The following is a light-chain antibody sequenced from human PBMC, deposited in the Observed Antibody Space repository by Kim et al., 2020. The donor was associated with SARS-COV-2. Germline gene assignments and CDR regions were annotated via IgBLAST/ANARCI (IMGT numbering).Light chain of an antibody. Sequence: DVEMTQSPLSLPVTLGQLASISCRSSQSLVYSDGNTYLNWFHHRPGQSPRRLIYEVSNRDSGVPDRFSGSGSDTNFTLKISRMEAEDVGVYYCMQRTHWPLTFGGGTKVDIK. V-gene: IGKV2-30*01. J-gene: IGKJ4*01. CDR2: EVS. CDR3: MQRTHWPLT. CDR1: QSLVYSDGNTY.